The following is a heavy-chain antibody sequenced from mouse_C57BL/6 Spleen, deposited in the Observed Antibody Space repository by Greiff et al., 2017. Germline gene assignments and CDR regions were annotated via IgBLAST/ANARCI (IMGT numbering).Heavy chain of an antibody. V-gene: IGHV1-9*01. CDR1: GYTFTGYW. CDR3: ARTGSSYAMAY. J-gene: IGHJ4*01. CDR2: ILPGSGST. Sequence: QVQLQQSGAELMKPGASVKLSCKATGYTFTGYWIEWVKQRPGHGLEWIGEILPGSGSTNYTEKFKGKATFTADTSSNTAYMQLSSLTTEDAAIYYGARTGSSYAMAYGGQGTSVTVSA. D-gene: IGHD1-1*01.